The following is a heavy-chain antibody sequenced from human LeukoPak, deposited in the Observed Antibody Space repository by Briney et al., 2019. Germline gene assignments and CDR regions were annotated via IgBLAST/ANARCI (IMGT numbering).Heavy chain of an antibody. J-gene: IGHJ6*02. V-gene: IGHV1-69*13. Sequence: SVKVSCKASGGTFSSYAISWVRQAPGQGLGWMGGIIPIFGTANYAQKFQGRVTIPADESTSTAYMELSSLRSEDTAVYYCARHRFPLGDQLQAIYYYYGMDVWGQGTTVTVSS. D-gene: IGHD2-2*01. CDR2: IIPIFGTA. CDR3: ARHRFPLGDQLQAIYYYYGMDV. CDR1: GGTFSSYA.